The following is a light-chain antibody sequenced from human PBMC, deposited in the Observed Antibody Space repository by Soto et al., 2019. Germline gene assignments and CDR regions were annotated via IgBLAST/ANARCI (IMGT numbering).Light chain of an antibody. V-gene: IGKV1-12*01. CDR3: QQTYNTPRT. CDR2: SAS. CDR1: QGINKW. Sequence: DIQMTQSPSSVSASVGDRVTITCRASQGINKWLAWYQQKPGTAPKLLIYSASSLYTGVPSRFSGSGSGTDFTLTISSLQPEDFATYYCQQTYNTPRTFGQGTKVDIK. J-gene: IGKJ1*01.